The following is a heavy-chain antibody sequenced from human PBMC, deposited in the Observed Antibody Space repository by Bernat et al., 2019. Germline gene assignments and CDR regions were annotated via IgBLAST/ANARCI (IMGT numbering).Heavy chain of an antibody. J-gene: IGHJ3*02. V-gene: IGHV4-34*01. CDR3: ARGDGDKDAFDI. Sequence: QVQLQQWGAGLLKPSETLSLTCAVYGGSFSGYYWSWIRQPPGKGLEWIGEINHSGSTNYNPSLKSRVTISVDTSKNQFSLKLSSVTAADTAVYYCARGDGDKDAFDIWDQGTMVTVSS. CDR1: GGSFSGYY. D-gene: IGHD4-17*01. CDR2: INHSGST.